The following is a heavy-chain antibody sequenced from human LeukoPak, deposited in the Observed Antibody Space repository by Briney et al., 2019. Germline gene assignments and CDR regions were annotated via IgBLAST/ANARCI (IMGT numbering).Heavy chain of an antibody. D-gene: IGHD6-19*01. CDR3: ARGLSSGRMFYFDF. J-gene: IGHJ4*02. V-gene: IGHV3-23*01. CDR2: VSGSGSGT. Sequence: GGSLRLSCAASGFTFSSIAMTWVRQAPGKGLEGVSAVSGSGSGTYYADSVKGRFTISRDNSKNTLYLQMNSLRAEDTAVYYCARGLSSGRMFYFDFWGQGTLVTVSS. CDR1: GFTFSSIA.